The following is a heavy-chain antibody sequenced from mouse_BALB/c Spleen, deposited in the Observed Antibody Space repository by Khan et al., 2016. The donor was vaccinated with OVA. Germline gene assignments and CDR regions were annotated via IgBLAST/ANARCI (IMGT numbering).Heavy chain of an antibody. CDR1: GYSITSDYA. V-gene: IGHV3-2*02. CDR3: AGGRAY. J-gene: IGHJ3*01. CDR2: ISYSGRT. D-gene: IGHD3-3*01. Sequence: EVQLQESGPGLVKPSQSLSITCTVTGYSITSDYAWNWIRQFPGNKLEWMGYISYSGRTSYTPSLKSRISITRDTSKNQFFLQLNSVTTEDTATYYCAGGRAYWGQGTLVTVSA.